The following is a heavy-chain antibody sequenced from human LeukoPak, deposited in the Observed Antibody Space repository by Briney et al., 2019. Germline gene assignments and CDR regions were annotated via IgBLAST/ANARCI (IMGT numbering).Heavy chain of an antibody. CDR3: VKGAKSLICGGDCFFPWFDT. V-gene: IGHV3-30*04. CDR1: GFTFSNSP. Sequence: GGSLRLSCAASGFTFSNSPMHWVRQAPGKGLDWVAALSYDGSHQYYADSVKGRFTTSRDNSRKTLYLELNNLRAEDTAVYFCVKGAKSLICGGDCFFPWFDTWGQGTPVTVSS. J-gene: IGHJ5*02. CDR2: LSYDGSHQ. D-gene: IGHD2-21*02.